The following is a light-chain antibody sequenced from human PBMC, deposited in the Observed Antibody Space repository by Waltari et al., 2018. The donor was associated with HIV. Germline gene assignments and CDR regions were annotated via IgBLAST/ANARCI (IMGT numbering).Light chain of an antibody. CDR3: KTRDRSGNLYV. J-gene: IGLJ1*01. CDR1: HLRTYY. Sequence: SSEVTQDPAVSVALGQTVKITCQGEHLRTYYASWYQQKPGQAPVLVSYGKNKRPAEIPDRFSSSASRNTASLTITGAQAEDEADYYCKTRDRSGNLYVFGTGTTVTVL. CDR2: GKN. V-gene: IGLV3-19*01.